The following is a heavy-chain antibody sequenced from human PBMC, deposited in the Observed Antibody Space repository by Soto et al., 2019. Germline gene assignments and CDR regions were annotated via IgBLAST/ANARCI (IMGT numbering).Heavy chain of an antibody. Sequence: SDTLSLTCPFSGYSIDFGFYYWPWLRPRPGKGLEWMGYIYYTGKTYYNPSLESRLTMSVDRSKNQFSLRLTSVTAADTAVYFCGRDLTSNANCIDLWGQGTLVTVS. V-gene: IGHV4-30-4*02. CDR3: GRDLTSNANCIDL. CDR2: IYYTGKT. J-gene: IGHJ5*02. CDR1: GYSIDFGFYY. D-gene: IGHD2-2*01.